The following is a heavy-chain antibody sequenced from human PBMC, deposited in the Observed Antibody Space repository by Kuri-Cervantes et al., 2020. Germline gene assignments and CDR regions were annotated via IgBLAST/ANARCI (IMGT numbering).Heavy chain of an antibody. J-gene: IGHJ4*02. CDR2: IYTSGST. V-gene: IGHV4-61*02. CDR1: GGSISSGGYY. CDR3: GARGY. Sequence: SETLSLTCTVSGGSISSGGYYWSWIRQPAGKGLEWIGRIYTSGSTNYNPSLKSRVTISVDTSKNQFSLKLSSVTAADTAVYYCGARGYWGQGTLVTVSS. D-gene: IGHD3-10*01.